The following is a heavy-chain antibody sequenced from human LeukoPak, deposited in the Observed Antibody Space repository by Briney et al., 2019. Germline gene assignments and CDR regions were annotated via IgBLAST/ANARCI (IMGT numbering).Heavy chain of an antibody. CDR1: GGSISNYY. D-gene: IGHD2-2*02. Sequence: PSETLSLTCTVSGGSISNYYWSWIRQPAGKGLEWIGRIYTSGSTNYNPSLKSRVTMSVDTSKNQFSLKLSSVTTADTAVYYCARRGRTSRYIYAFDIWGQGTMVTVSS. V-gene: IGHV4-4*07. CDR2: IYTSGST. CDR3: ARRGRTSRYIYAFDI. J-gene: IGHJ3*02.